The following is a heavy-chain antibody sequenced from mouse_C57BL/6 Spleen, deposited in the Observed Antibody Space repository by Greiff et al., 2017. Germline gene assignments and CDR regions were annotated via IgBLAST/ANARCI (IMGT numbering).Heavy chain of an antibody. Sequence: QVQLQQSGAELAKPGASVKLSCKASGYTFTSYWMPWVKQRPGQGLEWIGYINPSSGYTKYTHKFKDKATLTADKSSSPAYMQQSSRTNEDAAVNYCGGGECDYDAAWFAYWGQGTLVTVSA. CDR2: INPSSGYT. CDR3: GGGECDYDAAWFAY. D-gene: IGHD2-4*01. J-gene: IGHJ3*01. CDR1: GYTFTSYW. V-gene: IGHV1-7*01.